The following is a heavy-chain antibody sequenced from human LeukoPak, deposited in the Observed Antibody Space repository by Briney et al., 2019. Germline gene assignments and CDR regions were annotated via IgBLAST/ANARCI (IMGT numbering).Heavy chain of an antibody. V-gene: IGHV3-23*01. D-gene: IGHD6-19*01. J-gene: IGHJ4*02. CDR2: ISATGGST. Sequence: GGSLRLSCAASGFTFSNYAMSWVRQAPGKGLEWVSGISATGGSTYYADSVKGQFAISRDNSKNTLSLQMNNLRADDTAVYYCAKHAGVSSPWLSHFDYWGQGTLVTVSS. CDR1: GFTFSNYA. CDR3: AKHAGVSSPWLSHFDY.